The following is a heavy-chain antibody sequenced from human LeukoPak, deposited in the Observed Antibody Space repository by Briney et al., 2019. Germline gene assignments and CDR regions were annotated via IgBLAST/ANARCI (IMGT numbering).Heavy chain of an antibody. V-gene: IGHV4-34*01. CDR3: ARVRVPAAIYYYYYYMDV. CDR2: INHSGST. CDR1: GGSFSSYY. D-gene: IGHD2-2*02. J-gene: IGHJ6*03. Sequence: KPSETLSLTCAVYGGSFSSYYWSWIRQPPGKGLEWIGEINHSGSTNYNPSLKSRVTISVDTSKNQFSLKLSSVTAADTAVYYCARVRVPAAIYYYYYYMDVWGKGTTVTVSS.